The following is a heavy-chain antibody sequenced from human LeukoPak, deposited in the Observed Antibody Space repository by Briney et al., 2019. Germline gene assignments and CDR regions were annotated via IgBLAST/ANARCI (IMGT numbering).Heavy chain of an antibody. D-gene: IGHD3-3*01. J-gene: IGHJ4*02. Sequence: TGGSLRLSCAASGFTFSSYSMNWVRQAPGKGLEWVSSISSSSSYIYYADSVKGRFTISRDNAKNSLYLQMNSLRAEDTAVYYCARGNYDFWSGHAEPGVWGQGTLVTVSS. CDR3: ARGNYDFWSGHAEPGV. CDR2: ISSSSSYI. V-gene: IGHV3-21*01. CDR1: GFTFSSYS.